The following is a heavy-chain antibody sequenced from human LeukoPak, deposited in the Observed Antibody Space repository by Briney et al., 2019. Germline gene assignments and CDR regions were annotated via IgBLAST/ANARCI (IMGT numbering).Heavy chain of an antibody. CDR3: AILTVAGFDY. CDR1: GYSFTSYW. Sequence: GESLKISCKGSGYSFTSYWIGWVRQMPGKGLEWMGIIYPGDSDTRYSPSFQGQVTISADKSISTAYLKCSSLKGSDTARYYCAILTVAGFDYWGRGALVTVSS. D-gene: IGHD6-19*01. J-gene: IGHJ4*02. CDR2: IYPGDSDT. V-gene: IGHV5-51*01.